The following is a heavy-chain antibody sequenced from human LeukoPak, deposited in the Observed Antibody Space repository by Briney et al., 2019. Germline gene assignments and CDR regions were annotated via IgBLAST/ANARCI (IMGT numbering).Heavy chain of an antibody. V-gene: IGHV4-59*01. Sequence: MSGGSLRLSCAASGFTFSDYYMSWIRQAPGRGLEWIAFIHYTGSTSYNPSLKSRVTISVDTSKNQFSLRLSSVTAADTAIYYCAREVGKGNSAWGQGTLVTVPS. J-gene: IGHJ4*02. CDR3: AREVGKGNSA. CDR1: GFTFSDYY. CDR2: IHYTGST. D-gene: IGHD1-7*01.